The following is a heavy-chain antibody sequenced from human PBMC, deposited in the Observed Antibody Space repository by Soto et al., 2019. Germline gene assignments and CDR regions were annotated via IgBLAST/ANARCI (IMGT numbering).Heavy chain of an antibody. Sequence: PGGSLRLSCAASGFTFSSYGMHWVRQAPGKGLEWVAVISYDGSNKYYADSVKGRFTISRDNSKNTLYLQMNSLRAEDTAVYYCAKAALPAALDYWGQGTLVTVSS. J-gene: IGHJ4*02. CDR2: ISYDGSNK. V-gene: IGHV3-30*18. CDR3: AKAALPAALDY. D-gene: IGHD2-2*01. CDR1: GFTFSSYG.